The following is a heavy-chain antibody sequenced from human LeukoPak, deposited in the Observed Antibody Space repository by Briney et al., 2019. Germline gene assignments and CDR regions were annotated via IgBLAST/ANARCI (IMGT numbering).Heavy chain of an antibody. Sequence: GGSLRLSCVASGFTFSSYWMSCVRQAPGKGPEWVANIKQDGSEKYYVDSVKGRFTISRDNAKNSLYLQMNSLRAEDTAVYYCARDVTYYYDSSGYFDSWGQGTLVTVSS. D-gene: IGHD3-22*01. J-gene: IGHJ4*02. V-gene: IGHV3-7*01. CDR1: GFTFSSYW. CDR2: IKQDGSEK. CDR3: ARDVTYYYDSSGYFDS.